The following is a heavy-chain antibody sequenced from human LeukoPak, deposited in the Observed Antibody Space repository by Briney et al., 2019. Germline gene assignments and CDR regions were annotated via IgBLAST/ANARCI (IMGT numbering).Heavy chain of an antibody. CDR3: ARDPYFDSSGHPYYFDY. CDR2: ISYDGSKK. Sequence: PGGSLRLSCVASGFTFNSYAMHWVPQAPGKGLEWVADISYDGSKKYHADSVKGRFTISRDNSKNTLSLQMNNLRAEDAAVYYCARDPYFDSSGHPYYFDYWGQGTLVTVSS. V-gene: IGHV3-30*01. CDR1: GFTFNSYA. J-gene: IGHJ4*02. D-gene: IGHD3-22*01.